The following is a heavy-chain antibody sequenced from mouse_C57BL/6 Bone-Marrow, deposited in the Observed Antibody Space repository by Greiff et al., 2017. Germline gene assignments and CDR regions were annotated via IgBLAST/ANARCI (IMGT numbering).Heavy chain of an antibody. V-gene: IGHV1-64*01. D-gene: IGHD1-1*01. CDR1: GYTFTSYW. CDR3: ARRASTVVAPFDY. CDR2: IHPNSGST. Sequence: QVQLKQPGAELVKPGASVKLSCKASGYTFTSYWMHWVKQRPGQGLEWIGMIHPNSGSTNYNEKFKSKATLTVDKSSSTAYMQLSSLTSEDSAVYYWARRASTVVAPFDYGGQGTTLTVSA. J-gene: IGHJ2*01.